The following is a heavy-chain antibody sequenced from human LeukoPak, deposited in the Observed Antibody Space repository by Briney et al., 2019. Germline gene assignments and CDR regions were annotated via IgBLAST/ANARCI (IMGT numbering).Heavy chain of an antibody. D-gene: IGHD3-22*01. J-gene: IGHJ4*02. CDR2: IYPTGGST. CDR1: RYTFTNYY. V-gene: IGHV1-46*01. Sequence: ASVKVSCKASRYTFTNYYMHWVRQAPGRGLEWMGIIYPTGGSTSYAQRFQGRVTMTRDTSTSTVYMELSSLRSEDTAVYYCARASSGYYYFEYWGQGTLVTVSS. CDR3: ARASSGYYYFEY.